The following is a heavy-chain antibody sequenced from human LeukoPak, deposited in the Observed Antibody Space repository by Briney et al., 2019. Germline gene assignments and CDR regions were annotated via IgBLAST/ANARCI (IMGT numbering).Heavy chain of an antibody. V-gene: IGHV4-34*01. J-gene: IGHJ4*02. Sequence: SETLSLTCAVYGGSFSGYYWSWIRQPPGKGLEWIGEINHSGSTNYNPSLKSRVTISVDTSKNQFSLKLSSVTAADTAVCYCARGIRLVPYYFDYWGQGTLVTVSS. CDR2: INHSGST. CDR3: ARGIRLVPYYFDY. CDR1: GGSFSGYY. D-gene: IGHD6-6*01.